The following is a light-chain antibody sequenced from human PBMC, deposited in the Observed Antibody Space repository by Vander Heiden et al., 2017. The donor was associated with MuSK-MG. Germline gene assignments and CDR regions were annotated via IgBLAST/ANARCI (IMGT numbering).Light chain of an antibody. CDR1: SSNIGAGYD. V-gene: IGLV1-40*01. CDR3: HSHDSSLSAWV. J-gene: IGLJ2*01. Sequence: QSVLSQPPSVSVAPGPRVTISCTGRSSNIGAGYDVHWYQQLPGTAPKLLIYGNSNRPSGVPDRFSGAKSGTSASLAITGLQAEDEADYYCHSHDSSLSAWVFGGGTKLTVL. CDR2: GNS.